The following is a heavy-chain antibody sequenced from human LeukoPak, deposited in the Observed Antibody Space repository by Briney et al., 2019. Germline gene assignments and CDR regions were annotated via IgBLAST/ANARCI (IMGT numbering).Heavy chain of an antibody. CDR3: ARDRYTRYCSTTSCPYYYYMDV. D-gene: IGHD2-2*01. CDR2: INHSGST. V-gene: IGHV4-34*01. J-gene: IGHJ6*03. CDR1: GGSFSGYY. Sequence: SETLSLTCAVYGGSFSGYYWSWIRQPPGKGLEWIGEINHSGSTNYNPSLKSRVTLSVDTSKNQFSLKLNSVTAADTAVYYCARDRYTRYCSTTSCPYYYYMDVWGKGTTVTVSS.